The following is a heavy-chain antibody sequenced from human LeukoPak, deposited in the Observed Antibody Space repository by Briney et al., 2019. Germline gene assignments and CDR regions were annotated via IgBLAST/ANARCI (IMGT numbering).Heavy chain of an antibody. J-gene: IGHJ4*02. V-gene: IGHV1-46*01. CDR1: GYTFTSYY. CDR3: AREDGDYTFSFDF. CDR2: INPSGGST. D-gene: IGHD4-17*01. Sequence: ASVKVSCKASGYTFTSYYMHWVRQAPGQGLEWMGIINPSGGSTSYAQKFQGRVTMTRDRSTSTVYMELSSLSSEDTAVYYCAREDGDYTFSFDFWGQGTLVTVSS.